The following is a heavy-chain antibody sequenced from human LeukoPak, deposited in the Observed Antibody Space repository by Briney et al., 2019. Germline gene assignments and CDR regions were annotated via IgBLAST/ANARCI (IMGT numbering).Heavy chain of an antibody. CDR2: IYYSGST. D-gene: IGHD6-19*01. CDR3: ARVDSSGWQGLDY. J-gene: IGHJ4*02. Sequence: SETLSLTCTVSGGSISSSSYYWGWIRQPPGKGLEWIGSIYYSGSTNYNPSLKSRVTISVDKSKNQFSLKLSSVTAADTAVYYCARVDSSGWQGLDYWGQGTLVTVSS. V-gene: IGHV4-39*07. CDR1: GGSISSSSYY.